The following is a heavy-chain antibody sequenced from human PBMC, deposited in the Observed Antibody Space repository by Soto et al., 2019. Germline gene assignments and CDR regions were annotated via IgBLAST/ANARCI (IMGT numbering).Heavy chain of an antibody. V-gene: IGHV3-64D*08. D-gene: IGHD2-2*01. CDR3: VKDLREGVVVVPAAISDY. CDR1: GFTFSSYA. CDR2: ISSNGGST. J-gene: IGHJ4*02. Sequence: PGGSLRLSCSASGFTFSSYAMHWVRQAPGKGQEYVSAISSNGGSTYYADYVKGRFTISRDNSKNTLYLQMSSLRAEDTALYYCVKDLREGVVVVPAAISDYWGQGTLVTVSS.